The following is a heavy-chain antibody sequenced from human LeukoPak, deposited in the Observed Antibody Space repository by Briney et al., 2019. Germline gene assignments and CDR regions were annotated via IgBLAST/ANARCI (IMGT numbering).Heavy chain of an antibody. J-gene: IGHJ4*02. CDR3: AKDPSLPDSHYFDN. Sequence: PGGSLRLSCAASGFTFSSYGMSWVRQAPGKGLEWVSAISGSGGAYYADSVKGRFTISRDNSKNTLYLQMNSLRAEDTAVYYCAKDPSLPDSHYFDNWGQGTLVTVSS. V-gene: IGHV3-23*01. CDR2: ISGSGGA. D-gene: IGHD2-15*01. CDR1: GFTFSSYG.